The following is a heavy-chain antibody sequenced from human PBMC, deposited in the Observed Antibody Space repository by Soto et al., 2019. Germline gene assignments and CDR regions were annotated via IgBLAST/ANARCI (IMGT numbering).Heavy chain of an antibody. Sequence: SETLSLTCAVYGGSFSGYYWSWIRQPPGKGLEWIGEVFHTGNTNYNPSLKSRVTMSVDKSTNEFSLKVTSVTAADTAIYYCARKAWVRFDYWGQGALVTVS. CDR1: GGSFSGYY. CDR3: ARKAWVRFDY. J-gene: IGHJ4*02. CDR2: VFHTGNT. V-gene: IGHV4-34*12. D-gene: IGHD7-27*01.